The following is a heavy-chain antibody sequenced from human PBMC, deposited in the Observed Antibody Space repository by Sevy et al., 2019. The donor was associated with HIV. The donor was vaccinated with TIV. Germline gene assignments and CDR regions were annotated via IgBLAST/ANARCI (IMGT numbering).Heavy chain of an antibody. CDR1: GFTFSSHW. Sequence: GGSLRLSCAASGFTFSSHWMQWVRQAPGKGLVWVSRLNYDGSYTNYADSVKGGFTISSDNAKSTLYLQMNSLRAEDTALYYCARSKVGVGDAFDIWGQGTMVTVSS. D-gene: IGHD3-16*01. V-gene: IGHV3-74*01. J-gene: IGHJ3*02. CDR3: ARSKVGVGDAFDI. CDR2: LNYDGSYT.